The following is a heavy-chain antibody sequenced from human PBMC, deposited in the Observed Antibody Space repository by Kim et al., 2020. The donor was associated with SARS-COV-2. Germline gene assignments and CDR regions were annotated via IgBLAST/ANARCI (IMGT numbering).Heavy chain of an antibody. V-gene: IGHV3-48*03. CDR1: GFTFSSYE. J-gene: IGHJ3*02. D-gene: IGHD6-19*01. Sequence: GGSLRLSCAASGFTFSSYEMNWVRQAPGKGPEWLTHITSSGSAIYYADSVKGRFTISRDNAKNSLYLHMNSLRADDTALYYCARRQWLGAFDIWGQGTMV. CDR3: ARRQWLGAFDI. CDR2: ITSSGSAI.